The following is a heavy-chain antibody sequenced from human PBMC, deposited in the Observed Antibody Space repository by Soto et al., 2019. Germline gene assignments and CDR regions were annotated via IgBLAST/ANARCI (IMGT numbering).Heavy chain of an antibody. CDR1: GGSFRGYD. V-gene: IGHV4-34*01. Sequence: PSETMALTCEVYGGSFRGYDGGGIRPPPGKGLEWIGEINHSGSTNYNPSLKSRVTISVDTSKNQFSLKLSSVTAADTAVYYCARANYYDSSGYYSFDYWGQETLVTVSS. J-gene: IGHJ4*02. CDR3: ARANYYDSSGYYSFDY. D-gene: IGHD3-22*01. CDR2: INHSGST.